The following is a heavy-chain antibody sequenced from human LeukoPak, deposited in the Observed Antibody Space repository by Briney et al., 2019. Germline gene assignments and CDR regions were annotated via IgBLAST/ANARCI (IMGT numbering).Heavy chain of an antibody. V-gene: IGHV3-21*01. J-gene: IGHJ4*02. D-gene: IGHD3-10*01. Sequence: GGSLRLSRAASGFIFSSYSMNWVRQAPGKGLEWVSSISSSSSYIYYADSVKGRFTISRDNAKNSLYLQMNSLRAEDTAVYYCARAGHYYGSGSSRLFDYWGQGTLVTVSS. CDR1: GFIFSSYS. CDR3: ARAGHYYGSGSSRLFDY. CDR2: ISSSSSYI.